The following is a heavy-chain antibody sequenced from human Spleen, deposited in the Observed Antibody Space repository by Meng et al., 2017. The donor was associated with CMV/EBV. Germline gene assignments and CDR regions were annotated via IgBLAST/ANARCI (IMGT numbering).Heavy chain of an antibody. Sequence: GGSLRLSCAASGFTLTSYAMHWVRQAPGKGLQYVSAISGNGGSTYYADSVKGRFTLSRDNSKNTLYLQMGSLRAEDMAVYYCARATLGYSGYGDAFDIWGQGTMVTVSS. CDR3: ARATLGYSGYGDAFDI. V-gene: IGHV3-64*02. CDR2: ISGNGGST. D-gene: IGHD5-12*01. CDR1: GFTLTSYA. J-gene: IGHJ3*02.